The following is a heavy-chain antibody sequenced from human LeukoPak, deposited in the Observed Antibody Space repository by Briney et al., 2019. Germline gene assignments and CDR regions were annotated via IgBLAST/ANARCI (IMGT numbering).Heavy chain of an antibody. Sequence: PSETLSLTCAVYGGSFSGYYWSWIRQPPGKGLEWIGEINHSGSTNYNPSLKSRVTISVDTSKNQFSLKLSSVTAADTAVHYCARDYGDYYYYYGMDVWGQGTTVTVSS. CDR2: INHSGST. V-gene: IGHV4-34*01. CDR3: ARDYGDYYYYYGMDV. J-gene: IGHJ6*02. D-gene: IGHD4-17*01. CDR1: GGSFSGYY.